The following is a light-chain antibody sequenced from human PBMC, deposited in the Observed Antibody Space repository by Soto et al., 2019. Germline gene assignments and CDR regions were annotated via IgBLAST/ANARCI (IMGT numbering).Light chain of an antibody. CDR1: QRVTNDY. CDR2: GAS. Sequence: ESVLTQSPGTLSLSPGERATLSCRASQRVTNDYLAWYQQKPGQAPRILIYGASNRPAGVPERFIGSGSGTDFTLTIDRLEPEDFAVYYCHQRSDWPITFGQGTKLQ. CDR3: HQRSDWPIT. J-gene: IGKJ2*01. V-gene: IGKV3D-20*02.